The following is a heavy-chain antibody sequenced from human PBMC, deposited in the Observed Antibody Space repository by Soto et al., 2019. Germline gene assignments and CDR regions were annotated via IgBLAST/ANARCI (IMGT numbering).Heavy chain of an antibody. Sequence: QVQLVQSGAEVKKPGSSVKVSCKASGGTFSSYSINWVRQAPGQGLEWMGEIIPIFGTANYAQKFQDRVTITADESTSTAYMELSSLRSEDTAVYDCARDGGRHSGGIDYWGQGTLVTVSS. CDR2: IIPIFGTA. CDR1: GGTFSSYS. V-gene: IGHV1-69*01. CDR3: ARDGGRHSGGIDY. D-gene: IGHD1-26*01. J-gene: IGHJ4*02.